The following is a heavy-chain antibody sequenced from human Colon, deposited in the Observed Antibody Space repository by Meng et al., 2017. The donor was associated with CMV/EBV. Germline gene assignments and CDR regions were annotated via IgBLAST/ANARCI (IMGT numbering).Heavy chain of an antibody. J-gene: IGHJ4*02. D-gene: IGHD5-18*01. V-gene: IGHV3-9*01. CDR3: AKVGYSYDNFDY. CDR2: ISWNSGSI. CDR1: GFTFDDYA. Sequence: GGSLRLSCAASGFTFDDYAMHWVRQAPGKGLEWVSGISWNSGSICYADSVKGRFTISRDNAKNSLYLQMNSLRAEDTALYYCAKVGYSYDNFDYWGQGTLVTVSS.